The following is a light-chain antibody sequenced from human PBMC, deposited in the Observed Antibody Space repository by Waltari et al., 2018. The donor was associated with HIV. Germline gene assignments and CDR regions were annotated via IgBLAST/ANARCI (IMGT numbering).Light chain of an antibody. V-gene: IGLV1-44*01. CDR3: ATWDDSLNGYV. CDR2: RNT. CDR1: SANIGSRT. J-gene: IGLJ1*01. Sequence: QSVLTQPPSASGTPGQRVTISCSGSSANIGSRTVSWYQQLPGTAPKLLIYRNTQRPSGVPDRFSGSKSGTSAALAISGLQSEDEADYYCATWDDSLNGYVRGAGTRVTVL.